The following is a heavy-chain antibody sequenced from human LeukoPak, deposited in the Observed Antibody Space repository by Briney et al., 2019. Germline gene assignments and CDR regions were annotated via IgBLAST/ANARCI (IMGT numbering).Heavy chain of an antibody. J-gene: IGHJ4*02. CDR3: ARVRGPYYFGY. D-gene: IGHD3-10*01. Sequence: GGSLRLSCTASGFTFSGAWMTWVRQAPGKGLEWVSYISSSSSTIYYADSVKGRFTISRDNAKNSLYLQMNSLRAEDTAVYYCARVRGPYYFGYWGQGTLVTVSS. CDR2: ISSSSSTI. V-gene: IGHV3-48*01. CDR1: GFTFSGAW.